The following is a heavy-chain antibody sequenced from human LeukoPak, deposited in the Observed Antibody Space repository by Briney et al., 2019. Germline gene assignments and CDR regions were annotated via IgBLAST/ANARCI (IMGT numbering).Heavy chain of an antibody. V-gene: IGHV3-74*01. CDR2: INTDGSST. CDR1: GFTFSSYW. Sequence: GGSLRLSCAASGFTFSSYWMHWVRQAPGKGPVWVSRINTDGSSTSYADSGKGRFTISRDNAKNTLYLQMNSLRAENTAVYYCAITTYSSYWLDYWGQGTLVTVSS. J-gene: IGHJ4*02. D-gene: IGHD6-6*01. CDR3: AITTYSSYWLDY.